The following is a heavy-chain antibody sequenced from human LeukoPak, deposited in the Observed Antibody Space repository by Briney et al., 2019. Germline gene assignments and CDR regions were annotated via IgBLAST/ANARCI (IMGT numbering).Heavy chain of an antibody. CDR1: GFTFSTYN. CDR3: AGGKDISNLYVEYFDP. Sequence: GGSLRLSCAASGFTFSTYNMNWVRQGPGKGLEWVSSISSSSLYIYYADSVKGRFTISRDNANNTLYLQMNSLSAEDTAVYYCAGGKDISNLYVEYFDPWGQGTLVTVSS. V-gene: IGHV3-21*06. CDR2: ISSSSLYI. J-gene: IGHJ5*02. D-gene: IGHD6-13*01.